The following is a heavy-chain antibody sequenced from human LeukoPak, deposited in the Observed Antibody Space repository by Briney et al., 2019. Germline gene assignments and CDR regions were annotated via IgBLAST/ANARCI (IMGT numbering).Heavy chain of an antibody. CDR1: GFTFSSYS. J-gene: IGHJ4*02. D-gene: IGHD6-6*01. V-gene: IGHV3-21*01. Sequence: GGSLRLSCAASGFTFSSYSMNWVRQAPGKGLEWVSSISSSSSYIYYADSVKGRFTISRDNAKNTLYLQMNSLRAEDTAVYYCARGLSGYSSSLGYWGQGTLVTVSS. CDR2: ISSSSSYI. CDR3: ARGLSGYSSSLGY.